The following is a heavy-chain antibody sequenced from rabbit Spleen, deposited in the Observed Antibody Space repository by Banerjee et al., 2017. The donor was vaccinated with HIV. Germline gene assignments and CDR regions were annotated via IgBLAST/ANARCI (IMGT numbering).Heavy chain of an antibody. Sequence: QEQLVESGGGLVQPGASLTLTCTASGFSFSSSYYMCWVRQAPGKGLEWIGCIYAGSAYTYYASWAKGRFTISKTSSTTVTLQMTSLTAADTATYFCARALSAISGFALWGPGTLVTVS. J-gene: IGHJ6*01. V-gene: IGHV1S45*01. D-gene: IGHD1-1*01. CDR1: GFSFSSSYY. CDR2: IYAGSAYT. CDR3: ARALSAISGFAL.